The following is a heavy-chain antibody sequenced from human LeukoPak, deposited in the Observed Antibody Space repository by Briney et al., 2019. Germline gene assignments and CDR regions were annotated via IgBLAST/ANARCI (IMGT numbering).Heavy chain of an antibody. V-gene: IGHV4-59*08. D-gene: IGHD3-9*01. CDR1: GGSSSSYY. J-gene: IGHJ5*02. CDR3: ARGPDYYDILTAYYGWFDP. CDR2: SYYSGST. Sequence: PSETLSLTCTVSGGSSSSYYWSWIRQPPGKGLEWIGYSYYSGSTNYNPSLKSRVTISVDTSKNQFSLELSSVTAADTAVYYCARGPDYYDILTAYYGWFDPWGQGTLVTVSS.